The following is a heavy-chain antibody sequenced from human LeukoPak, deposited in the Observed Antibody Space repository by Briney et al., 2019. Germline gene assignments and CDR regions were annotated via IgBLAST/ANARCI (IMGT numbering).Heavy chain of an antibody. CDR2: IRSKAYGGTT. V-gene: IGHV3-49*04. CDR1: GFTFGDYA. Sequence: PGGSLRLSCTASGFTFGDYAMSWVRQAPGKGPEWVGFIRSKAYGGTTEYAASVKGRFTISRDDSKSIAYLQMNSLKTEDTAVYYCTRAEGDFWSGYYSFDYWGQGTLVTVSS. CDR3: TRAEGDFWSGYYSFDY. J-gene: IGHJ4*02. D-gene: IGHD3-3*01.